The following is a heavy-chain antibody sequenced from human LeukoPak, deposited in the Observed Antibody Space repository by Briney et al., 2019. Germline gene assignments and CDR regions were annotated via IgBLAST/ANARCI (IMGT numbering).Heavy chain of an antibody. CDR3: ARDRQPAMIVVVDYYYGMDV. V-gene: IGHV1-18*01. CDR1: GYTFTSYG. D-gene: IGHD3-22*01. J-gene: IGHJ6*02. Sequence: ASVKVSCKASGYTFTSYGISWVRQAPGQGLEWMGWISAYNGNTNYAQKLQGGVTMTTDTSTSTAYMELRGLRSDDTAVYYCARDRQPAMIVVVDYYYGMDVWGQGTTVTVSS. CDR2: ISAYNGNT.